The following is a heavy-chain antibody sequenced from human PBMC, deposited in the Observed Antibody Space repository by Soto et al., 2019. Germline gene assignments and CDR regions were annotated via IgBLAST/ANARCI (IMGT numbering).Heavy chain of an antibody. CDR2: IYYSGST. CDR1: GGSISSGGYY. V-gene: IGHV4-31*03. Sequence: SETLSLTCTVSGGSISSGGYYWSWIRQHPGKGLEWIGYIYYSGSTYYNPSLKSRVTISVDTSKNQFSLKLSSVTAADTAVYYCARERRRLGYCSSTSCYGNWFDPWGQGTLVTVSS. J-gene: IGHJ5*02. D-gene: IGHD2-2*01. CDR3: ARERRRLGYCSSTSCYGNWFDP.